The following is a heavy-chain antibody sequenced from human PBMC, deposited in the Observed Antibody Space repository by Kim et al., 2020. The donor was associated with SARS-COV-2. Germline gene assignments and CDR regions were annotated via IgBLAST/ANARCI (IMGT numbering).Heavy chain of an antibody. V-gene: IGHV5-51*01. CDR3: PRSPMTTPRKSFDY. Sequence: YSPSFQGQVTISADKSITTAYLQWSSLKASDTAMYYCPRSPMTTPRKSFDYWGQGTLVTVSS. D-gene: IGHD4-17*01. J-gene: IGHJ4*02.